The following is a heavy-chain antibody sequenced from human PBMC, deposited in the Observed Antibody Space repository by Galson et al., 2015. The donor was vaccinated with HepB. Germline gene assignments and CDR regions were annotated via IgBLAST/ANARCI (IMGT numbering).Heavy chain of an antibody. Sequence: SLRLSCAASGFTVSSNYMSWVRQAPGKGLEWVSVIYSGGSTYYADSVKGRFTISRDNSKNTLYLQMNSLRAEDTAVYYCARPLPPRDYGGFFDYWGQGTLVTVSS. J-gene: IGHJ4*02. CDR2: IYSGGST. D-gene: IGHD4-23*01. CDR1: GFTVSSNY. CDR3: ARPLPPRDYGGFFDY. V-gene: IGHV3-66*04.